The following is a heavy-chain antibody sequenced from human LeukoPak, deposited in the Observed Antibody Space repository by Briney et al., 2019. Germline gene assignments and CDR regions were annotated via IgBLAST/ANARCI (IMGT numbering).Heavy chain of an antibody. D-gene: IGHD2-15*01. Sequence: SETLSLTCAVYGVSFSGYYWSWIRQPPGKGLEWIGEINHSGSTNYNPSLKSRVTISVDTSKNQFSLKLSSVTAADTAVYYCARLKTDCSGGSCYWSIVYYFDYWGQGTLVTVSS. CDR1: GVSFSGYY. J-gene: IGHJ4*02. V-gene: IGHV4-34*01. CDR3: ARLKTDCSGGSCYWSIVYYFDY. CDR2: INHSGST.